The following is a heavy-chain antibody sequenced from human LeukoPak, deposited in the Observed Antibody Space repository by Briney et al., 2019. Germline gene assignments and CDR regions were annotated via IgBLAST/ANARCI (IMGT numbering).Heavy chain of an antibody. CDR1: GFTFDYYA. CDR2: ISWNSGSI. D-gene: IGHD3-22*01. Sequence: PGGSLRLSCAASGFTFDYYAMHWVRQAPGKGLEWVSGISWNSGSIGYADSVKGRFTISRDNAKNSLYLQMNSLRAEDTALYYCAKGEYYYDSSGYPIDYWGQGALVTVSS. V-gene: IGHV3-9*01. J-gene: IGHJ4*02. CDR3: AKGEYYYDSSGYPIDY.